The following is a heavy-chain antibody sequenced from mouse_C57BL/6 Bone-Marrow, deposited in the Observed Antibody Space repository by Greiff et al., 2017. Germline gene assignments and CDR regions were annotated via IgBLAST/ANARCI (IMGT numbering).Heavy chain of an antibody. CDR1: GFSLTSYG. D-gene: IGHD1-1*01. CDR2: VWSDGST. Sequence: VQLQQSGPGLVAPSQSLSITCTVSGFSLTSYGVHWVRQPPGKGLEWLVVVWSDGSTTYNSALKSRLSISKDNSKSQVFLKMNSLQTDDTAMYYCASYYYGSSYDYFDYWGQGTTLTVSS. J-gene: IGHJ2*01. V-gene: IGHV2-6*03. CDR3: ASYYYGSSYDYFDY.